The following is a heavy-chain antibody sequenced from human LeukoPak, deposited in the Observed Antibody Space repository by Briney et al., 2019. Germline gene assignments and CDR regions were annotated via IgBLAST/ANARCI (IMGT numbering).Heavy chain of an antibody. Sequence: PGRSLRLSCAASGFTFSSYGMHWVRQAPGKGLEWVAVIWYDGSNKYYADSVKGRFTISRDNSKNTLYLQMNSLRAEDTAVYYCAKEATYYDFWSGYAPFYYMDVWGKGTTVTVSS. CDR3: AKEATYYDFWSGYAPFYYMDV. CDR2: IWYDGSNK. D-gene: IGHD3-3*01. CDR1: GFTFSSYG. J-gene: IGHJ6*03. V-gene: IGHV3-33*06.